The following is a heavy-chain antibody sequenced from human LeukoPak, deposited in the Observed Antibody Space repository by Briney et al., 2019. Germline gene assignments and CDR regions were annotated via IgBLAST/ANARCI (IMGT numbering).Heavy chain of an antibody. D-gene: IGHD3-10*02. Sequence: GGSLRLSCAASGFTFSSYAMSWVRQAPGKGLEWFSAISGSVGSTYYADSVKGRFTISRDNSKNTLYLQMNSLRAEDTAVYYCAKDHVLAPWTPFDYWGQGTLVTVSS. V-gene: IGHV3-23*01. CDR1: GFTFSSYA. CDR2: ISGSVGST. CDR3: AKDHVLAPWTPFDY. J-gene: IGHJ4*02.